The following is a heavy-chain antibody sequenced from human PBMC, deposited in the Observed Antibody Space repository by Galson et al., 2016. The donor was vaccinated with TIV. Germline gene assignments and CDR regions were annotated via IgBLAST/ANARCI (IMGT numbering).Heavy chain of an antibody. Sequence: SLRLSCAASGFSVSFNHMSWVRQAPGEGLEWVSLIYASDTTYYIDSVKGRFTISRDNSKNTLYLQMNSLRVDDTAVYYCAKAGKGDAYPNYFDHWGQGALVTVTS. CDR1: GFSVSFNH. CDR3: AKAGKGDAYPNYFDH. D-gene: IGHD5-24*01. V-gene: IGHV3-53*01. CDR2: IYASDTT. J-gene: IGHJ4*02.